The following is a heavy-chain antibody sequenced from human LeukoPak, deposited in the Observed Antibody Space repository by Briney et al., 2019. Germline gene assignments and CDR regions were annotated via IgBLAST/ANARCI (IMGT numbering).Heavy chain of an antibody. D-gene: IGHD3-3*01. CDR3: ARTVFLEWFLYKNWFDP. Sequence: ASVKVSCKASGYTFTSYGISWVRQAPGQGLEWMGWISAYNGNTNYAQNLQGRVTMTTDTSTSTAYMEPRSLRSDDMAVYYCARTVFLEWFLYKNWFDPWGQGTLVTVSS. CDR2: ISAYNGNT. J-gene: IGHJ5*02. CDR1: GYTFTSYG. V-gene: IGHV1-18*03.